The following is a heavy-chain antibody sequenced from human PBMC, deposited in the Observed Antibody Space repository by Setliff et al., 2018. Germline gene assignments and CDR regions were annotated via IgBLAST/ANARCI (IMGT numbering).Heavy chain of an antibody. CDR3: ARVVLRVYNWFDP. CDR1: GGSISSHY. V-gene: IGHV4-59*11. Sequence: TLSLPCTVSGGSISSHYWSWIRQPPGKGLEWIGSIYYSGSTNYNPSLKSRVTISVDTSKNQFSLKLSSVTAADTAVYYCARVVLRVYNWFDPWG. D-gene: IGHD2-2*01. CDR2: IYYSGST. J-gene: IGHJ5*02.